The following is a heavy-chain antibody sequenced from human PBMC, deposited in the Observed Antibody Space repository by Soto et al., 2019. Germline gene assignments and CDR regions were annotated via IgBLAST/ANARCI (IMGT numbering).Heavy chain of an antibody. D-gene: IGHD6-6*01. CDR2: IYYSGST. Sequence: QVQLQESSPGLVKPSETLSLTCTVSGGSISSYYWSWIRQPPGKGLEWIGYIYYSGSTNYNPSLKSRVTISVDTSKNQFSLKLSSVTAADTAVYYCARQGRAAAPAYWGQGTLVTVSS. CDR1: GGSISSYY. V-gene: IGHV4-59*01. CDR3: ARQGRAAAPAY. J-gene: IGHJ4*02.